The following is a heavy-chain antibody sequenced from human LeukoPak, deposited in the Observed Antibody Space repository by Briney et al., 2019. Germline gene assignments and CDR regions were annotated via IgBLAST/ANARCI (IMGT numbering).Heavy chain of an antibody. V-gene: IGHV3-21*01. D-gene: IGHD6-13*01. CDR2: ISSSSSYI. CDR3: AREHSSSWYRYYYGMDV. Sequence: GGSLRLSCAASGFTVSSNYMNWVRQAPGKGLEWVSSISSSSSYIYYADSVKGRFTISRDNAKNSLYLQMNSLRAEDTAVYYCAREHSSSWYRYYYGMDVWGQGTTVTVSS. CDR1: GFTVSSNY. J-gene: IGHJ6*02.